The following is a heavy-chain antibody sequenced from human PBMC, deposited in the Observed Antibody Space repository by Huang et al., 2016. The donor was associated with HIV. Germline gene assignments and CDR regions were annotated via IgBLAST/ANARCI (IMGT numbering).Heavy chain of an antibody. CDR1: GGSISTSGYY. D-gene: IGHD6-19*01. J-gene: IGHJ4*02. V-gene: IGHV4-39*01. Sequence: QLQLQESGPGLVKPSETLSLTCTVSGGSISTSGYYWGWIRQPPGKGLEWIGSIYYSGGTSYNPSLKSRVTISVDTSKSQFSLKLSSVTAADTAVYYCARQDTSGWYADPYYFDYWGQGTLVTVSS. CDR2: IYYSGGT. CDR3: ARQDTSGWYADPYYFDY.